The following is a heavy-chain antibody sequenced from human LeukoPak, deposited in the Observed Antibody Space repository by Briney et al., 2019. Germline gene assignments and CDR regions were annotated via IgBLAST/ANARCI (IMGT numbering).Heavy chain of an antibody. Sequence: GSLRLSCAASGFTFSNYWISWVRQAPGKGLEWIGYIYYSGSTNYKSSLKSRVTISVDTSKNQFSLKLSSVTAADTAVYYCARTTEGGYSYGYFYYYYMDVWGKGTTVTISS. CDR1: GFTFSNYW. J-gene: IGHJ6*03. V-gene: IGHV4-59*01. CDR2: IYYSGST. CDR3: ARTTEGGYSYGYFYYYYMDV. D-gene: IGHD5-18*01.